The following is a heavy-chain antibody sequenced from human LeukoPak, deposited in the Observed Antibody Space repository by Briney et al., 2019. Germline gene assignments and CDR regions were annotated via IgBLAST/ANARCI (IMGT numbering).Heavy chain of an antibody. D-gene: IGHD3-22*01. CDR3: ARTALRGNYDSSGYYYGNIDY. CDR1: GGTFSSYA. J-gene: IGHJ4*02. Sequence: ASVKVSCKASGGTFSSYAISWVRQAPGQGLEWMGGIIPIFGTANYAQKFQGRVTINTDESTSTAYMELSSLRSEDTAVYYCARTALRGNYDSSGYYYGNIDYWGQGTLVTVSS. CDR2: IIPIFGTA. V-gene: IGHV1-69*05.